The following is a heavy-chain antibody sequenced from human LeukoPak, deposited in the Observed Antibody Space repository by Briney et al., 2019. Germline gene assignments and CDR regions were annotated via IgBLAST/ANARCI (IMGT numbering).Heavy chain of an antibody. CDR3: ARGPPNWGFDY. Sequence: ASVKVSCKASGYTFTGYDINWVRQATGQGLEWMGWMSPNSGNTGYAQKFQGRVTMTRNTSISTAYMQLSSLRSEDTAVYYCARGPPNWGFDYWGQGTLVTLSS. D-gene: IGHD7-27*01. J-gene: IGHJ4*02. CDR2: MSPNSGNT. CDR1: GYTFTGYD. V-gene: IGHV1-8*01.